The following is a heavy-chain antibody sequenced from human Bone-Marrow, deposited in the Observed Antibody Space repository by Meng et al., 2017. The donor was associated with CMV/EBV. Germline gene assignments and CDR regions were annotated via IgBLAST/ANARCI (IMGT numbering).Heavy chain of an antibody. D-gene: IGHD1-26*01. CDR3: AREIVGATRWFDP. V-gene: IGHV3-30*04. Sequence: GESLKISCAASGFTFSSYAMHWVRQAPGKGLEWVAVISYDGSNKYYAGSVKGRFTISRDNSKNTLYLQMNSLRAEDTAVYYCAREIVGATRWFDPWGQGTLVTVSS. CDR2: ISYDGSNK. CDR1: GFTFSSYA. J-gene: IGHJ5*02.